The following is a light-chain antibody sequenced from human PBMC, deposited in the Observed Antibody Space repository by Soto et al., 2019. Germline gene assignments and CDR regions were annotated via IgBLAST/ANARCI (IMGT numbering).Light chain of an antibody. CDR2: DAS. Sequence: DIPMTQSPSTLSASIGDRVTITCRASESIRTWLAWYQHKPGKAPKFLIYDASSLESGVPSRFSGSGSGTEFTLTISNLQPDDFATYFCQQYNNYPRPFGQGTKVEIK. CDR3: QQYNNYPRP. CDR1: ESIRTW. J-gene: IGKJ1*01. V-gene: IGKV1-5*01.